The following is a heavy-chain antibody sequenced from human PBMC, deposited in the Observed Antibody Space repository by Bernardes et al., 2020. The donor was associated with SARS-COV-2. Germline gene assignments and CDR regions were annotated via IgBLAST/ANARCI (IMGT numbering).Heavy chain of an antibody. CDR3: ARRPHVDSEDDWYFDL. CDR2: ISTSGRTT. J-gene: IGHJ2*01. D-gene: IGHD5-12*01. V-gene: IGHV3-11*01. CDR1: GFNFSDFY. Sequence: GGSLRLSCAASGFNFSDFYMNWVRQTPGKGLEWVSYISTSGRTTYYAHSVQGRFTISRDNAKNSLYLQMNSLRAEDAAVYYCARRPHVDSEDDWYFDLWGRGTLVTVSS.